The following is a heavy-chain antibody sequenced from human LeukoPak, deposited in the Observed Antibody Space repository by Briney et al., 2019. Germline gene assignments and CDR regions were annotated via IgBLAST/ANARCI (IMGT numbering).Heavy chain of an antibody. V-gene: IGHV4-39*07. CDR1: GGSISSSSYY. J-gene: IGHJ4*02. Sequence: SETLSLTCTVSGGSISSSSYYWAWIRQPPGKGLEWIGNIYYSGSTSYNPSLKSRATISADTSKNQFSLKVSSVTAADTAVYYCARLGGSNTVTTALDYWGQGTLVTVSS. D-gene: IGHD4-17*01. CDR3: ARLGGSNTVTTALDY. CDR2: IYYSGST.